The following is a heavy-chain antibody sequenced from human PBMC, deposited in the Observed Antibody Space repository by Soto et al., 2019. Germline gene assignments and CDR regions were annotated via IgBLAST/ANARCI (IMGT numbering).Heavy chain of an antibody. Sequence: GASVKVSCKASGYTFTSYGISWVRQAPGQGLEWMGWISAYNGNTNYAQKLQGRVTMTTDTSTSTAYMELSSLRSEDMAVYYCARDTDSSGYYRWFDPWGQGILVTVSS. CDR2: ISAYNGNT. CDR3: ARDTDSSGYYRWFDP. CDR1: GYTFTSYG. D-gene: IGHD3-22*01. V-gene: IGHV1-18*03. J-gene: IGHJ5*02.